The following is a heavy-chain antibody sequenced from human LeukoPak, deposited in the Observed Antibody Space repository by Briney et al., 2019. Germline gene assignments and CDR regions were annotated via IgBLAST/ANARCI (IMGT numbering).Heavy chain of an antibody. CDR2: TYYRSKWHT. V-gene: IGHV6-1*01. J-gene: IGHJ4*02. Sequence: SQTLSLTCAISGDSVSSNGAAWNWIRQSPSRGLEWLGGTYYRSKWHTGYALFVNSRIIVSPDTSKNQFSLHLNSVTPEDTAVYYCAREDSNTYPDGFGYWGQGTLVTVSS. D-gene: IGHD2/OR15-2a*01. CDR1: GDSVSSNGAA. CDR3: AREDSNTYPDGFGY.